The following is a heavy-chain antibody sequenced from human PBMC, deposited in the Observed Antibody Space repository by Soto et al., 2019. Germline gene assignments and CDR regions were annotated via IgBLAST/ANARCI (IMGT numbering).Heavy chain of an antibody. CDR1: GYTFFTYD. D-gene: IGHD5-12*01. V-gene: IGHV1-18*01. CDR2: ISTYSGDT. CDR3: ARHHGPTTSENWFDP. Sequence: QVHLVQSVVEVKTPGASVKVSCQASGYTFFTYDISWVRQAPGQGLEWMGWISTYSGDTKYSQKFQGRVTMTTDTSTTTASLELRSLISDDTAVYYCARHHGPTTSENWFDPWGQGTLVSVSS. J-gene: IGHJ5*02.